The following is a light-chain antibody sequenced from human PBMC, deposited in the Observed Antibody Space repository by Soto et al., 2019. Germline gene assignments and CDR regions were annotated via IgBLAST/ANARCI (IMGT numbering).Light chain of an antibody. CDR1: QSILSW. CDR2: DAS. CDR3: QQYDTYWT. Sequence: DIQMTQSPSTLSASVGDRVTITCRASQSILSWLAWYQHKPGKAPKLLIYDASSLESGAPSRFSGSRSGTEFTRTISSLQPDDIATYYCQQYDTYWTFGQGTKVDIK. J-gene: IGKJ1*01. V-gene: IGKV1-5*01.